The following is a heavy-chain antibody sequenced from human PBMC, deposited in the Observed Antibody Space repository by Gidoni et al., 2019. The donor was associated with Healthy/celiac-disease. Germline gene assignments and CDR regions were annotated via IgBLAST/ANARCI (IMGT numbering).Heavy chain of an antibody. CDR1: GFPFVAYS. CDR2: ITTSSSII. V-gene: IGHV3-48*02. D-gene: IGHD3-22*01. CDR3: ARDNHDTSGYPEELDY. J-gene: IGHJ4*02. Sequence: EVRLVASGGGLVQPGGSLRLSCAASGFPFVAYSMNWVRQAPGKGLEWVSYITTSSSIIYYADSVKGRFTISRDNAKNSLYLQMNSLRDEDTAVYYCARDNHDTSGYPEELDYWGQGTLVTVSS.